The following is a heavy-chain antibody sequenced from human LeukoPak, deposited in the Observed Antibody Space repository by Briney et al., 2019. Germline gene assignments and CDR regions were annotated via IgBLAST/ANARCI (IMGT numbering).Heavy chain of an antibody. D-gene: IGHD3-16*01. V-gene: IGHV1-2*02. CDR2: INPNSGDT. CDR1: GYTFTSYG. Sequence: ASVKVSCKASGYTFTSYGISWVRQAPGQGLEWMGWINPNSGDTNYAQKFQGRVTMTRDTSISTAYMELSRLRSDDTAVYYCARVQYRLAETYIDYWGQGTLVTVSS. CDR3: ARVQYRLAETYIDY. J-gene: IGHJ4*02.